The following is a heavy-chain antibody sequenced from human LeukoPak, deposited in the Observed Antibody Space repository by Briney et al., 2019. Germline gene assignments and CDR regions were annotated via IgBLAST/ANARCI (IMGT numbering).Heavy chain of an antibody. Sequence: PSETLSLTCTVSGGSITNTNYYWAWIRQPPGEGLEWIGSVYHSGITYYTPSLKSRVTISIDTSKKHFSLKLTSVTAADTAVYYCARGAPPQNWGQGTLVTVSS. V-gene: IGHV4-39*07. CDR1: GGSITNTNYY. CDR2: VYHSGIT. J-gene: IGHJ4*02. CDR3: ARGAPPQN.